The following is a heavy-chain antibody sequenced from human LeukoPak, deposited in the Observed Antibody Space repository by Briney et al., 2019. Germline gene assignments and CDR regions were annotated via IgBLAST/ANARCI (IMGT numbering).Heavy chain of an antibody. Sequence: GGSLRLSCAASGFTFSDHNMRWIRQPPGKGLEWVAVISYDGSNKYYADSMKGRFTISRDNSKNTLYLQMNSLRAEDTAVYYCARGQRRHTDMAPSFDYWGQGTLVTVSS. J-gene: IGHJ4*02. V-gene: IGHV3-30*03. D-gene: IGHD5-18*01. CDR2: ISYDGSNK. CDR3: ARGQRRHTDMAPSFDY. CDR1: GFTFSDHN.